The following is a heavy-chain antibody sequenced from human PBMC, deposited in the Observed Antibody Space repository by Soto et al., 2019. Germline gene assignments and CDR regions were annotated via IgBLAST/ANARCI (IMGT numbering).Heavy chain of an antibody. CDR2: MNPNSGNS. Sequence: QVQLVQSGAEVKKPGASVKVSCKASGYTFTSYDINWVRQAPGQGLEWMGWMNPNSGNSGYAQKFQGRVTMTRNTSISTAYMELSSLRSEDTAVYYCAREYNWSQRFDPWGQGTLVTVSS. J-gene: IGHJ5*02. CDR1: GYTFTSYD. D-gene: IGHD1-20*01. CDR3: AREYNWSQRFDP. V-gene: IGHV1-8*01.